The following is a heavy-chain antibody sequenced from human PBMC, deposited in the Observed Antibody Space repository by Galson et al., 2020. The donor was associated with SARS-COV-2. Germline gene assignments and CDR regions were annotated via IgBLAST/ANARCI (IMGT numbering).Heavy chain of an antibody. CDR1: GFTFSSYA. CDR3: ARVHSGRYYGEFDY. V-gene: IGHV3-30-3*01. CDR2: ISYDGSNK. Sequence: TGGSLRLSCAASGFTFSSYAMHWVRQAPGKGLEWVAVISYDGSNKYYADSVKGRFTISRDNSKNTLYLQMNSLRAEDTAVYYCARVHSGRYYGEFDYWGQGTLVTVSS. D-gene: IGHD1-26*01. J-gene: IGHJ4*02.